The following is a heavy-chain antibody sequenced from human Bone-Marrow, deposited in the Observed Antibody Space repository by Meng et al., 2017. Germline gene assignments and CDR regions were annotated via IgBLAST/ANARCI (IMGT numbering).Heavy chain of an antibody. Sequence: GESLKIPCKGPGYSFTSYWLGWVRQMPGKGLEWMGSIYPGNSDTRHSPSFQGQVTIPADKSISTAYLQWSSLRASDTAKCYCARRVNGGKAFDYWGQGTLVTVSS. CDR2: IYPGNSDT. J-gene: IGHJ4*02. D-gene: IGHD4-23*01. CDR1: GYSFTSYW. V-gene: IGHV5-51*01. CDR3: ARRVNGGKAFDY.